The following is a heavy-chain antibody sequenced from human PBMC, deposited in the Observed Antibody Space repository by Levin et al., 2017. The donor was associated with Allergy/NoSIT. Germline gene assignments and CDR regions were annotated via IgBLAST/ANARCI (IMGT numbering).Heavy chain of an antibody. J-gene: IGHJ4*02. CDR3: ARVAGYSYGYYVDD. CDR2: IYLSGST. D-gene: IGHD5-18*01. CDR1: GGSISSGGYS. Sequence: TSETLSLTCAVSGGSISSGGYSWSWIRQPPGKGLEWIGNIYLSGSTYYNPSLKSRVTISVDRSKNQFSLNLSSVTAADTAVYYCARVAGYSYGYYVDDWGQGTLVTVSS. V-gene: IGHV4-30-2*01.